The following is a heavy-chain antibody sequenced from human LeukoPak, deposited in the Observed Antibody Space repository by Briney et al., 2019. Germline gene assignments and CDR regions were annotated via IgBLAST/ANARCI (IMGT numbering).Heavy chain of an antibody. CDR3: AKSTRIYDGDYIG. CDR2: ISSSGSTI. J-gene: IGHJ4*02. CDR1: GFTFSSYE. V-gene: IGHV3-48*03. D-gene: IGHD4-17*01. Sequence: PGGSLRLSCAASGFTFSSYEMNWVRQAPGKGLEWVSYISSSGSTIYYADSVKGRFTISRDNAKNSLYLQMNSLRAEDTAVYYCAKSTRIYDGDYIGWGQGTLVTVSS.